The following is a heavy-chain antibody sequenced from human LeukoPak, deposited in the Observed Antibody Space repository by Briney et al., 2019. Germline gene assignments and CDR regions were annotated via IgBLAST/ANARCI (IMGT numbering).Heavy chain of an antibody. CDR3: ARTHYDILTH. D-gene: IGHD3-9*01. CDR1: GGSISSGGYS. V-gene: IGHV4-30-2*01. Sequence: SETLSLTCAVSGGSISSGGYSWSWIRQPPGKGLEWIGYIYHSGSTYYNPSLKSRVTISVDRSKNQFSLKLSSVTAADTAVYYCARTHYDILTHWGQGTLVTVSS. J-gene: IGHJ4*02. CDR2: IYHSGST.